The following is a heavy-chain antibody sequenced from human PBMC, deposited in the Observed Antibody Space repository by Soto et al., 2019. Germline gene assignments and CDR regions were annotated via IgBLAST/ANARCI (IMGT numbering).Heavy chain of an antibody. CDR3: ARSVEGHFDY. D-gene: IGHD6-19*01. V-gene: IGHV3-48*02. CDR1: GFPFSIYS. Sequence: GGSLRISCAASGFPFSIYSMNWVRQAPGKGLEWSSYITSDTNTIKYADSVKGRFTISRDNAKNLVYLQMNSLRDEDTAVYFCARSVEGHFDYWGQGTVVTVSS. J-gene: IGHJ4*02. CDR2: ITSDTNTI.